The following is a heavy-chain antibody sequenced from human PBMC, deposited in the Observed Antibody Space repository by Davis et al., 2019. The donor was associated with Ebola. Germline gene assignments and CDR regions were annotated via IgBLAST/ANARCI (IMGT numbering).Heavy chain of an antibody. V-gene: IGHV5-51*01. CDR1: GYSFATDW. Sequence: KVSCKGLGYSFATDWIAWVRQMPGIGLEWMGIIYPGDSDTRYSPSVQGQVTISADKSINTAYLQWDSLKASDTAMYYCARPSSGYEASFDYWGQGTPVTVSS. CDR3: ARPSSGYEASFDY. J-gene: IGHJ4*02. CDR2: IYPGDSDT. D-gene: IGHD3-22*01.